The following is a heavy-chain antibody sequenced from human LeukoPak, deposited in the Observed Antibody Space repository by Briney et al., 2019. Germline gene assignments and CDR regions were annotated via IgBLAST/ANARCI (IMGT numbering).Heavy chain of an antibody. D-gene: IGHD3-10*01. CDR1: GYSFTSYW. Sequence: GESLKISCKGSGYSFTSYWIGWVRQMPGKGLEWMGIIYPGDSDTRYSPSFQGQVTISADKSIGTAYLQWSSLKASDTAMYYCARHRGSGSLGYYYGMDVWGQGTTVTVSS. CDR3: ARHRGSGSLGYYYGMDV. J-gene: IGHJ6*02. CDR2: IYPGDSDT. V-gene: IGHV5-51*01.